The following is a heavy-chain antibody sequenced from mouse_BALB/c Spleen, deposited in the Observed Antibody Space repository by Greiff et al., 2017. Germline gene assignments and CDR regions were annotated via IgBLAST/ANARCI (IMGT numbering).Heavy chain of an antibody. CDR1: GFNIKDYY. CDR2: IDPENGDT. V-gene: IGHV14-4*02. Sequence: VQLKESGAELVRSGASVKLSCTASGFNIKDYYMHWVKQRPEQGLEWIGWIDPENGDTEYAPKFQGKATMTADTSSNTAYLQLSSLTSEDTAVYYCKRYGYDYAMDYWGQGTSVTVSS. CDR3: KRYGYDYAMDY. D-gene: IGHD2-2*01. J-gene: IGHJ4*01.